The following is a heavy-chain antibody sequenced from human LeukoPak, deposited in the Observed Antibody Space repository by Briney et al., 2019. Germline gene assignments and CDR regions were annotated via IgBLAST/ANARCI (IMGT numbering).Heavy chain of an antibody. J-gene: IGHJ4*02. CDR2: VRYDGSNK. D-gene: IGHD4-23*01. CDR1: RSTFSSYG. V-gene: IGHV3-30*02. CDR3: AKDGALYGGNTYFDY. Sequence: GGSLRLSCATSRSTFSSYGMHWVRQAPGKGLEWMAFVRYDGSNKYYADSVKGRFTISRDNSKNTLYLQMSSLRAEDTAVYYCAKDGALYGGNTYFDYWGQGTLVTVSS.